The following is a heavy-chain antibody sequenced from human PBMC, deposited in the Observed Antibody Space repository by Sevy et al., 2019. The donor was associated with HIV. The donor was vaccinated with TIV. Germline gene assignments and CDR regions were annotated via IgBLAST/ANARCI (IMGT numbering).Heavy chain of an antibody. J-gene: IGHJ6*03. Sequence: GGSLRLSCAASGFTFSSYWMSWVRQAPGKGLEWVANIKQDGSEKYYVDSVKGRFTISRDNAKNSLYLQMNSLRAEETVVYSWASSLGELSFFYYYYFDVWGKGTTVTVSS. CDR1: GFTFSSYW. CDR3: ASSLGELSFFYYYYFDV. V-gene: IGHV3-7*01. D-gene: IGHD3-16*02. CDR2: IKQDGSEK.